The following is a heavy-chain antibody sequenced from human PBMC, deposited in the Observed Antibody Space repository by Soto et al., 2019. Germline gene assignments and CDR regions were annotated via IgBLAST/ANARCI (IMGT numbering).Heavy chain of an antibody. CDR2: ISAYNGNT. V-gene: IGHV1-18*01. Sequence: QVQLVQSGAEVKKPGASVKVSCKASGYTFTSYGINWVRQAPGQGLEWMGWISAYNGNTNYAQKLQGRVTMTTDTSTSTAYMELRSLRSDDTAVYYCARDWVPSGIVGAYYYYYYYGMDVWGQGTTVTVSS. CDR1: GYTFTSYG. J-gene: IGHJ6*02. D-gene: IGHD1-26*01. CDR3: ARDWVPSGIVGAYYYYYYYGMDV.